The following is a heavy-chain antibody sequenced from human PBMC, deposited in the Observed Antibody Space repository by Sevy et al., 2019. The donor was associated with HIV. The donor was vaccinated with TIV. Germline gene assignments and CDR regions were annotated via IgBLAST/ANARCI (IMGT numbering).Heavy chain of an antibody. CDR2: INKDGSDA. Sequence: GGSLRLSCVASEFSLNSYWMLWVRQAPGKGLVWVSRINKDGSDAVYADSVKGRFTISRDNAKNTLSLQMDNLRVDDSGIYYCTRDLRWPARLFSATTAGFDFWSQGTLVTVSS. CDR3: TRDLRWPARLFSATTAGFDF. CDR1: EFSLNSYW. J-gene: IGHJ4*02. D-gene: IGHD1-7*01. V-gene: IGHV3-74*01.